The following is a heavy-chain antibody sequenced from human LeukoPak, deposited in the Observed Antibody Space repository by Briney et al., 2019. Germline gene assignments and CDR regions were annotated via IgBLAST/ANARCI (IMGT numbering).Heavy chain of an antibody. J-gene: IGHJ3*02. CDR1: GFTFDDYA. CDR3: AKDIGYAGSLDAFDI. V-gene: IGHV3-9*01. Sequence: PGGSLRLSCAASGFTFDDYAMHWVRQAPGKGLQWVSGISWNSGSIVYADSVKGRFTISRDNAKNSLSLQMNSLRTEDTALYYCAKDIGYAGSLDAFDIWDQGTMVTVSS. CDR2: ISWNSGSI. D-gene: IGHD2-2*01.